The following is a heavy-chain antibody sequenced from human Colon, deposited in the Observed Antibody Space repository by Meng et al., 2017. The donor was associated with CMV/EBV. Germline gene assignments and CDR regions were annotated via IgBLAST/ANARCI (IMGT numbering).Heavy chain of an antibody. CDR2: INPNSGDT. V-gene: IGHV1-2*06. CDR1: GYTFTDYI. CDR3: AKDWSGGSCFDY. J-gene: IGHJ4*02. D-gene: IGHD2-15*01. Sequence: SCKASGYTFTDYIIHWVRQAPGQGLEWMGRINPNSGDTRYAHNFQGRATLTRDTSITTAYMELTGLTSNDTAIYYCAKDWSGGSCFDYWGQGTLVTVSS.